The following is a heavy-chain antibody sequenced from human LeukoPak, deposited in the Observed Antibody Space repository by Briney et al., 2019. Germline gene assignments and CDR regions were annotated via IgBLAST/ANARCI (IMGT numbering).Heavy chain of an antibody. D-gene: IGHD6-19*01. V-gene: IGHV3-30*02. J-gene: IGHJ3*02. Sequence: GGSLRLSCTAYGFNFNSYGVNWVRRAPGKGLEWVAFIRYDGSNKYYADSVKGRFTISRDSSKNTLYLQMNSLRAEDTAVYYCAKVLKQWLVGAPDAFDIWGQGTMVTVSS. CDR1: GFNFNSYG. CDR3: AKVLKQWLVGAPDAFDI. CDR2: IRYDGSNK.